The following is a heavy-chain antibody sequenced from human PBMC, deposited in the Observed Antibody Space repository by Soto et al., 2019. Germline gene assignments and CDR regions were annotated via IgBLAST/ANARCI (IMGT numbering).Heavy chain of an antibody. D-gene: IGHD1-1*01. Sequence: AASVKVSCKASGYTFTSYDINWVRQATGQGLEWMGWMNPNSGNTGYAQKFQGRVTMTRNTSISTAYMELGSLRSEDTAVYYCARGFQTDGKYYYYGMDVWGQGTTVTVSS. CDR1: GYTFTSYD. V-gene: IGHV1-8*01. CDR3: ARGFQTDGKYYYYGMDV. J-gene: IGHJ6*02. CDR2: MNPNSGNT.